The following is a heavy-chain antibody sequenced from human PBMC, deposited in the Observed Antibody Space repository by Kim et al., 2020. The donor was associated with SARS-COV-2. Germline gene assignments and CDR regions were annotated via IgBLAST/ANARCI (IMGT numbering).Heavy chain of an antibody. D-gene: IGHD3-3*01. CDR1: GYTFTSYY. Sequence: ASVKVSCKASGYTFTSYYMHWVRQAPGQGLEWMGIINPSGGSTSYAQKFQGRVTMTRDTSTSTVYIELSSLRSEDTAVYYCARDPGRGYDFWSGTTRYYYMDVWGKGTTVTVSS. V-gene: IGHV1-46*01. CDR3: ARDPGRGYDFWSGTTRYYYMDV. J-gene: IGHJ6*03. CDR2: INPSGGST.